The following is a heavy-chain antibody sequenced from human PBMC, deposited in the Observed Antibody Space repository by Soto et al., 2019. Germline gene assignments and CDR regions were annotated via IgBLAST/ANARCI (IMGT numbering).Heavy chain of an antibody. V-gene: IGHV4-39*01. J-gene: IGHJ4*02. CDR2: IYYSGST. CDR1: GGSISSSSYY. D-gene: IGHD2-2*01. CDR3: ARNFSVLGYCSSTSCHLDY. Sequence: XATLSLTFTVSGGSISSSSYYWGWIRQPPGKGLEWIGSIYYSGSTYYNPSLKSRVTISVDTSKNQFSLKLSSVTAADTAVYYCARNFSVLGYCSSTSCHLDYWGQGTLVTVSS.